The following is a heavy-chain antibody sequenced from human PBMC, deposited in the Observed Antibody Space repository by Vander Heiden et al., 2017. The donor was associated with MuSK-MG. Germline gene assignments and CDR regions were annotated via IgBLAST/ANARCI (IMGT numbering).Heavy chain of an antibody. D-gene: IGHD2-15*01. CDR3: VGRGYCSGGSCYLDY. V-gene: IGHV3-64D*06. J-gene: IGHJ4*02. Sequence: EVQLVESGGGLVQPGGTLRLSCSASGFTFTRYAMHWVRQAPGKGLEYVAASSSNGGSTYYADSVKGRFTISRDNSKNTLYLQMSSLRAEDTAVYYCVGRGYCSGGSCYLDYWVQGTLVTVSS. CDR1: GFTFTRYA. CDR2: SSSNGGST.